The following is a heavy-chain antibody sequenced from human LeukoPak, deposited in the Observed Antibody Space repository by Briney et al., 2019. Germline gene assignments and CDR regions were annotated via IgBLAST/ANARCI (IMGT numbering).Heavy chain of an antibody. J-gene: IGHJ4*02. D-gene: IGHD1-26*01. CDR2: ISYSGST. CDR3: ARGGGSYPFDY. Sequence: SQTLSLTCTVSGGSVSSGAYYWSWLRQHPGKGLEWIGYISYSGSTYYNPSLKSRVTISVDTSKNQFSLKLSSVTAADTAVYYCARGGGSYPFDYWSQGTLVTVSS. CDR1: GGSVSSGAYY. V-gene: IGHV4-31*03.